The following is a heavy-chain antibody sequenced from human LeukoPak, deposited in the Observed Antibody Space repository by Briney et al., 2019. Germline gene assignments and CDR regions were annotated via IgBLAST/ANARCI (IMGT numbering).Heavy chain of an antibody. Sequence: GGSLRLSCAASGFTFSSYAMSWVRQAPGEGLEWVSAISGSGGSTYYADSVKGRFTISRDNSKNTLYLQMNSLRAEDTAVYYCAKGSRSWYENWFDPWGQGTLVTVSS. CDR2: ISGSGGST. CDR3: AKGSRSWYENWFDP. V-gene: IGHV3-23*01. D-gene: IGHD6-13*01. J-gene: IGHJ5*02. CDR1: GFTFSSYA.